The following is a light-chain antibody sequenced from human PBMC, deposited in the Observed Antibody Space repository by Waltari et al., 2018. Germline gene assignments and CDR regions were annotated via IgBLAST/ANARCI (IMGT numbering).Light chain of an antibody. CDR3: QVWDSGSDRSGVV. J-gene: IGLJ2*01. CDR2: FDR. V-gene: IGLV3-21*04. Sequence: SYVLTQQPPAPVAPGQTATITCGGRNIGSPRVSWYQQKTGQAPVLIIHFDRDCPSGIAERFSASNSGNAATLTIGVVESGDEADYYCQVWDSGSDRSGVVFGGGTKLTVL. CDR1: NIGSPR.